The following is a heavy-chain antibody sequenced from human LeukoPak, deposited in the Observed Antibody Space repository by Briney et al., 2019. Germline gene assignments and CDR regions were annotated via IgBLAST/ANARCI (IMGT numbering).Heavy chain of an antibody. D-gene: IGHD3-10*01. V-gene: IGHV4-4*09. Sequence: SETLSLTCTVSGGSISSYYWSWIRQPPGKGLEWIGYIYTSGSTNYNPSLKSRVTISVDTSKNQFSLKLSSVTAADTAVYYCAGLPPEESGSFWFDPWGQGTLVTVSS. CDR2: IYTSGST. J-gene: IGHJ5*02. CDR1: GGSISSYY. CDR3: AGLPPEESGSFWFDP.